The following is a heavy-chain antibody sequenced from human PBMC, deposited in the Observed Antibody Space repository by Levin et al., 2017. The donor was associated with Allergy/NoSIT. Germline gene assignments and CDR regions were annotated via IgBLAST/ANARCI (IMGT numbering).Heavy chain of an antibody. D-gene: IGHD2-2*01. Sequence: GESLKISCAASQFPLRNYDMHWVRQPAGRGLEWVSSIGTIYDTFYSDSVRGRFTISRDNAKNTVYLQMNSLRAEDTAVYYCARSSCSSTSCLRALGYNYYMDVWGKGTTVTVSS. CDR3: ARSSCSSTSCLRALGYNYYMDV. V-gene: IGHV3-13*01. CDR2: IGTIYDT. J-gene: IGHJ6*03. CDR1: QFPLRNYD.